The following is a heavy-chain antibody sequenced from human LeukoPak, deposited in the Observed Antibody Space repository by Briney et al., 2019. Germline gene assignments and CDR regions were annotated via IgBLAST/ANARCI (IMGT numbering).Heavy chain of an antibody. J-gene: IGHJ4*02. CDR1: GYSFFSNYW. CDR3: ARASRDGYNQNFDY. D-gene: IGHD5-24*01. Sequence: GESLKISCKAYGYSFFSNYWIAWVRQMPGKGLEWIGILYPGDSESRYSPSFQGQVTISADRSISTAYLHWSSLKVSDTAMYYCARASRDGYNQNFDYWGQGTLVTVSS. CDR2: LYPGDSES. V-gene: IGHV5-51*01.